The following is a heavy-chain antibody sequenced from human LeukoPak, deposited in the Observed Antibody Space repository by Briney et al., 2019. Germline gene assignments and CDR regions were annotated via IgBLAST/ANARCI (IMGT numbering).Heavy chain of an antibody. D-gene: IGHD1-26*01. J-gene: IGHJ4*02. Sequence: SETLSLTCAVSGGSISSSNWWSWVRQPPGKGLEWIGEIYHSGSTNYNPSLKSRVTMSVDTSKNQFSLKLSSVTAADTAVYYCARIRRNSGSYKYYFDYWGQGTLVTVSS. CDR3: ARIRRNSGSYKYYFDY. CDR1: GGSISSSNW. CDR2: IYHSGST. V-gene: IGHV4-4*02.